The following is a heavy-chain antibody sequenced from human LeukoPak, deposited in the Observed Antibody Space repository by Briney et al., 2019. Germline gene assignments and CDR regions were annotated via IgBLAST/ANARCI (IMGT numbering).Heavy chain of an antibody. CDR1: GYTFTGYY. Sequence: GASVKVSCKASGYTFTGYYMHWVRQAPGQGLEWMGWINPNSGGTNYAQKFQGRVTMTRDTSISTAYMELSRLRSDDTAVYYCASLLGYCSSTSYYNYWGQGTLVTVSS. CDR2: INPNSGGT. D-gene: IGHD2-2*01. J-gene: IGHJ4*02. V-gene: IGHV1-2*02. CDR3: ASLLGYCSSTSYYNY.